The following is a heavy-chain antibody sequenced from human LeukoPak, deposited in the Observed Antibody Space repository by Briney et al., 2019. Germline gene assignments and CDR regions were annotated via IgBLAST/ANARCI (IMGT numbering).Heavy chain of an antibody. V-gene: IGHV3-7*01. J-gene: IGHJ6*03. Sequence: PGGSLSLSCAASGFTFSSFWMSWVRQAPGKGLEWVANIKQDGNEKYYVDSVKGRFTIFRDNAKNSLYLQMNSLRAEDTAVYYCARDFVRIAAPGTPGSRNYYSYYYMDVWGKGTTVTISS. CDR2: IKQDGNEK. CDR1: GFTFSSFW. D-gene: IGHD6-13*01. CDR3: ARDFVRIAAPGTPGSRNYYSYYYMDV.